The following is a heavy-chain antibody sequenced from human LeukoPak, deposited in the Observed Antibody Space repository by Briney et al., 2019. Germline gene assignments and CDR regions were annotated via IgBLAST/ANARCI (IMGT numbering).Heavy chain of an antibody. CDR3: ARRVELRYFDWFRNEGYYFDY. Sequence: SETLSLTCTVSGGSISSSSYYWGWIRQPPGKGLKWIGSIYYSGSTYYNPSLKSRVTISVDTSKNQFSLKLSSVTAADTAVYYCARRVELRYFDWFRNEGYYFDYWGQGTLVTVSS. J-gene: IGHJ4*02. D-gene: IGHD3-9*01. V-gene: IGHV4-39*01. CDR2: IYYSGST. CDR1: GGSISSSSYY.